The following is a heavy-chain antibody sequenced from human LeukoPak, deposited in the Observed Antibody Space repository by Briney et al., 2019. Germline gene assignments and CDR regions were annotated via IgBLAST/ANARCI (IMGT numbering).Heavy chain of an antibody. Sequence: GGSLRLSCAASGFTFSSHDMHWVRQATGKGLEWVSAIGTAGDTYYPGSVKGRFTISRENAKNSLYLQMNSLRAGDTAVYYCARGGYYYGMDVWGQGTTVTVSS. J-gene: IGHJ6*02. V-gene: IGHV3-13*04. CDR1: GFTFSSHD. CDR2: IGTAGDT. CDR3: ARGGYYYGMDV.